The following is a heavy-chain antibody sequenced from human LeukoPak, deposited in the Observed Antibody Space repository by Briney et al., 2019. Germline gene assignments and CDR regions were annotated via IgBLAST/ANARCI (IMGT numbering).Heavy chain of an antibody. CDR2: LWSDAINK. Sequence: GGFLRLSCVGSGFTFNDYDIHWVRQAPGKGLEWVTTLWSDAINKYYGDSVKGRFSISRDNSKNTVYLQMNSLRAEDTAVYFCAKDRKPGFIDVWGKGTTVTVSS. CDR3: AKDRKPGFIDV. J-gene: IGHJ6*03. CDR1: GFTFNDYD. V-gene: IGHV3-33*06.